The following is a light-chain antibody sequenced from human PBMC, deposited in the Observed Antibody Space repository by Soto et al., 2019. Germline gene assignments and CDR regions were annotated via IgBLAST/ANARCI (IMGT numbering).Light chain of an antibody. CDR1: SSDVGAYIF. J-gene: IGLJ7*01. CDR2: DVN. Sequence: QSALTQPPSASGSPGQSVTISCTGTSSDVGAYIFVSWYQQHPGKAPKLMIYDVNRRPPGVPDRFFGSKSGNTASLTVSGLHAEDEADYYCVSFAGGTYVFGPGTQLTVL. V-gene: IGLV2-8*01. CDR3: VSFAGGTYV.